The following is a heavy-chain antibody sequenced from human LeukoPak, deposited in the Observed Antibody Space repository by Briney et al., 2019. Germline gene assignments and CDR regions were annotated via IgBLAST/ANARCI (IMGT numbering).Heavy chain of an antibody. CDR3: ARHQRGYCSGGDCPYYFDY. Sequence: SETLSLTCTVSGGFISTYYWSWIRQPPGKGLECIGYIYYSGDTKCNPSLKSRVTLSVDTSKNQFSLKLTSVTAADTAVYYCARHQRGYCSGGDCPYYFDYWGQGTLVTVSS. CDR1: GGFISTYY. D-gene: IGHD2-15*01. CDR2: IYYSGDT. V-gene: IGHV4-59*08. J-gene: IGHJ4*02.